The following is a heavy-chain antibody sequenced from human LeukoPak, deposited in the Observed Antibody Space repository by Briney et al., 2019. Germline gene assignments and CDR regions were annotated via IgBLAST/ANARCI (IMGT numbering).Heavy chain of an antibody. Sequence: GGSLRLSCAASGFTVSSNYMSWVRQAPGKGLEWVSVIYSGGSTYYADSVKGRFTISRDNSESRGHGRVLLCELRPVERGFDYWGQGTLVTVSS. CDR3: Y. CDR2: IYSGGST. CDR1: GFTVSSNY. V-gene: IGHV3-53*01. D-gene: IGHD1-26*01. J-gene: IGHJ4*02.